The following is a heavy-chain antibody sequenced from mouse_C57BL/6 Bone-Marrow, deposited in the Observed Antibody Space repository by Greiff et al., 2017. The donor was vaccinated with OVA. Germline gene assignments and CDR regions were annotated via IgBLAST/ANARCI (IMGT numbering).Heavy chain of an antibody. CDR1: GYSFTGYY. CDR3: ARDYDYPLDY. Sequence: EVQLQQSGPELVKPGASVKISCKASGYSFTGYYMNWVKQSPEKSLEWIGEINPSTGGTTYNQKFKAKATLTVDKSSSTAYMQLKSLTSEDSAVYYCARDYDYPLDYWGKGTTLTVSS. CDR2: INPSTGGT. J-gene: IGHJ2*01. D-gene: IGHD2-4*01. V-gene: IGHV1-42*01.